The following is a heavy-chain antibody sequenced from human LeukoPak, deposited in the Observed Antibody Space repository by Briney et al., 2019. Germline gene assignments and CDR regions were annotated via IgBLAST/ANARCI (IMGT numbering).Heavy chain of an antibody. D-gene: IGHD2-15*01. CDR1: GGTFSSYA. CDR3: ARAPRACSGGSCYSGGNWFDP. Sequence: ASVKVSCKASGGTFSSYAISWVRQAPGQGLEWMGIINPSGGSTSYAQKFQGRVTMTRDTSTSTVYMVLSSLRSEDTAVYYCARAPRACSGGSCYSGGNWFDPWGQGTLVTVSS. J-gene: IGHJ5*02. CDR2: INPSGGST. V-gene: IGHV1-46*01.